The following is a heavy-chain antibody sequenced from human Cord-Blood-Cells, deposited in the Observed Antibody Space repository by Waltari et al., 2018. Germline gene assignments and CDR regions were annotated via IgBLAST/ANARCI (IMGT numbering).Heavy chain of an antibody. D-gene: IGHD7-27*01. J-gene: IGHJ4*02. Sequence: HVQLVQSGAEVKKPGASVKVSCKVSGYPLTALPMHWVRQAPGKGLEWMGGFDPEDGETIYAQKFQGRVTMTEDTSTDTAYMELSSLRSEDTAVYYCATEPRNWGSFPGALFDYWGQGTLVTVSS. V-gene: IGHV1-24*01. CDR3: ATEPRNWGSFPGALFDY. CDR2: FDPEDGET. CDR1: GYPLTALP.